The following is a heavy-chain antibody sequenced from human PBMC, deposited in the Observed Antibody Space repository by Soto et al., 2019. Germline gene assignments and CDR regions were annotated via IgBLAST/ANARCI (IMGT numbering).Heavy chain of an antibody. J-gene: IGHJ4*02. CDR1: GGSISSYY. D-gene: IGHD6-19*01. Sequence: SETLSLTCTVSGGSISSYYWSWIRQPPGKGLEWIGYIYYSGSTNYNPSLKSRVTISVDTSKNQFSLKLSSVTAADTAVYYCARAVAAAYYFDYGGQGTLVTVSS. V-gene: IGHV4-59*01. CDR2: IYYSGST. CDR3: ARAVAAAYYFDY.